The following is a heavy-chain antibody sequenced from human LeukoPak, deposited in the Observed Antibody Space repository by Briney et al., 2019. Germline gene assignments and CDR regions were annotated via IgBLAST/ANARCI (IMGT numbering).Heavy chain of an antibody. D-gene: IGHD2-15*01. V-gene: IGHV4-34*01. CDR2: INHSGST. Sequence: PSETLSLTCAVYGGSFSGYYWSWLRQPPGKGLEWIGEINHSGSTNYNPSLKSRVTISVDTSKNQFSLKLSSVTAADTAVYYCARDRSYCSGGSCSYYFDYWGQGTLVTVSS. J-gene: IGHJ4*02. CDR3: ARDRSYCSGGSCSYYFDY. CDR1: GGSFSGYY.